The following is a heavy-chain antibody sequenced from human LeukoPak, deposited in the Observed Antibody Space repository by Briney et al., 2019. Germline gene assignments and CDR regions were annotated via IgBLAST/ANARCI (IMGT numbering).Heavy chain of an antibody. CDR1: GGTFSSYA. J-gene: IGHJ5*02. V-gene: IGHV1-69*05. D-gene: IGHD6-13*01. CDR2: IIPIFGTA. CDR3: ARRIAAPTNWFDP. Sequence: SVKVSCKASGGTFSSYAISWVRQAPGQGLEWMGGIIPIFGTANYAQKFQGRVTITTDESTSTAYMELSSLRSENTAVYYCARRIAAPTNWFDPWGQGTLVTVSS.